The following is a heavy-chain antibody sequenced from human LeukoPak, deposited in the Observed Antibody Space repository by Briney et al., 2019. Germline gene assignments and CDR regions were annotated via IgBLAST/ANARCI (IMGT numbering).Heavy chain of an antibody. CDR3: ARRPSYDFWSGYYGVDGLDI. Sequence: GESLKISCKGSGYSFTNYWIAWVRQMPGKGLEWMGIIYPGDSDTKYSPSFQGQVTISADKSISTAYLQWRSLKASDTAMYYCARRPSYDFWSGYYGVDGLDIWGQGTMVTVSS. CDR1: GYSFTNYW. CDR2: IYPGDSDT. D-gene: IGHD3-3*01. J-gene: IGHJ3*02. V-gene: IGHV5-51*01.